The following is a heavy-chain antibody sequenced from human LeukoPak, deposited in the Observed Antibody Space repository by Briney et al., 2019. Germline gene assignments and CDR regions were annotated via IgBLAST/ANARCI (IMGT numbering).Heavy chain of an antibody. CDR1: GGSISSYY. CDR2: IYYSGST. Sequence: NPSETLSLTCAVSGGSISSYYWSWIRQPPGKGLEWIGYIYYSGSTNYNPSLKSRVTISVDTSKNQFSLKLSSVTAADTAVYYCARDRYYGSGSLGDWGQGTLVTVSS. V-gene: IGHV4-59*01. J-gene: IGHJ4*02. D-gene: IGHD3-10*01. CDR3: ARDRYYGSGSLGD.